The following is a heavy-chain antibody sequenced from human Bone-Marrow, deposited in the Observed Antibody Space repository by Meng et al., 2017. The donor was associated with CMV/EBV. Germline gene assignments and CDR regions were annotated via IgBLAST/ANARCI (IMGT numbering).Heavy chain of an antibody. Sequence: GGSLRLSCAASGFTFSSYSMNWVRQAPGKGLEWVSSISSSSSYIYYADSVKGRFTISRDKAKNSLYLQMNSLRAEDTAVYYCARDTYYYDSSGYYRPKDPDYWGQGTLVTVSS. CDR3: ARDTYYYDSSGYYRPKDPDY. J-gene: IGHJ4*02. D-gene: IGHD3-22*01. CDR2: ISSSSSYI. CDR1: GFTFSSYS. V-gene: IGHV3-21*01.